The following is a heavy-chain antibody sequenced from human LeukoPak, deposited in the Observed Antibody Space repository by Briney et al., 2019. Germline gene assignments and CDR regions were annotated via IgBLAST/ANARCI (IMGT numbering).Heavy chain of an antibody. CDR3: ARHRDYYDT. J-gene: IGHJ4*01. Sequence: PSQTLSLTCTLSGASINTNFWTWIRQPPGPELEWIGYIYSSGSANYNPSLKSRVIISGDTSKNQISLNLTSVTAADTAVYFCARHRDYYDTWGHGTLVTVSS. CDR1: GASINTNF. V-gene: IGHV4-59*08. CDR2: IYSSGSA. D-gene: IGHD3-22*01.